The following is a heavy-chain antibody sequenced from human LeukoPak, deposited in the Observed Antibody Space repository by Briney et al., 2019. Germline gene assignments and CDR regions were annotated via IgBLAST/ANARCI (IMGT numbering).Heavy chain of an antibody. V-gene: IGHV3-74*01. D-gene: IGHD3-3*01. J-gene: IGHJ3*01. Sequence: GGSLRLSCAASGFTFSSSWMHWVRQVPGKGLVWVSRISSDGITTNYADSVKGRFTISRDNAKNTVYLQMNSLRAEDTAVYYCARMEVAWGQGTIVAVSS. CDR3: ARMEVA. CDR1: GFTFSSSW. CDR2: ISSDGITT.